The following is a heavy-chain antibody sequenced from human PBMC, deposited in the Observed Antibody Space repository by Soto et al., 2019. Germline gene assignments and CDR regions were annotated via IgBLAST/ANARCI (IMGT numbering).Heavy chain of an antibody. Sequence: EVQLVESGGGLVKTGGSLRVSCAASGFSFNRHNMNLVRQAPGKGLEWGSTISYSGGYIYYADSVKGRCTISRDNDRNSLYQQMNSLRAEDTAVYYCARDVSSSSGSYGNFDSWGQGTLV. D-gene: IGHD3-22*01. V-gene: IGHV3-21*01. J-gene: IGHJ4*02. CDR3: ARDVSSSSGSYGNFDS. CDR1: GFSFNRHN. CDR2: ISYSGGYI.